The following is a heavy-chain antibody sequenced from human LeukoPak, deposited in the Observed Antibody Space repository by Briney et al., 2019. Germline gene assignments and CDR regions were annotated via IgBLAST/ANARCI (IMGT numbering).Heavy chain of an antibody. D-gene: IGHD7-27*01. CDR2: INPNSGGT. Sequence: GAPVKPSCTASGYTFTDYYMHWVRQSPGQRLEWMGWINPNSGGTNYAQMFQGRVTMTRDTSITTSYMELSRLTSDDTAVYYCARDVTNWGGVDYWGQGTLVTVSS. V-gene: IGHV1-2*02. J-gene: IGHJ4*02. CDR3: ARDVTNWGGVDY. CDR1: GYTFTDYY.